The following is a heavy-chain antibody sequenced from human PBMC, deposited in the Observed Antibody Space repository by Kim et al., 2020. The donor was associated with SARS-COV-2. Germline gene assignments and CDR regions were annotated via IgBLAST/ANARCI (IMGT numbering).Heavy chain of an antibody. CDR1: GFTFTSSA. Sequence: SVKVSCKASGFTFTSSAMQWVRQARGQRLEWIGWIVVGSGNTNYAQKFQERVTITRDMSTSTAYMELSSLRSEDTAVYYCAAVEDYDFWSGSPAFDYWGQGTLVTVSS. V-gene: IGHV1-58*02. J-gene: IGHJ4*02. D-gene: IGHD3-3*01. CDR2: IVVGSGNT. CDR3: AAVEDYDFWSGSPAFDY.